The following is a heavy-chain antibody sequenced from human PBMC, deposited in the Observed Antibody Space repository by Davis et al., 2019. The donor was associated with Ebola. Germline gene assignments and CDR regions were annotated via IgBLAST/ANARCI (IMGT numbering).Heavy chain of an antibody. D-gene: IGHD4-23*01. Sequence: GESLKISCAASGFTFSSYAMSWVRQAPGKGLEWVAVISYDGSNKYYADSVKGRFTISRDNAKNSLYLQMNSLRDEDTAVYYCARDWGITTVVTPDAFDIWGQGTMVTVSS. V-gene: IGHV3-30-3*01. CDR2: ISYDGSNK. CDR1: GFTFSSYA. CDR3: ARDWGITTVVTPDAFDI. J-gene: IGHJ3*02.